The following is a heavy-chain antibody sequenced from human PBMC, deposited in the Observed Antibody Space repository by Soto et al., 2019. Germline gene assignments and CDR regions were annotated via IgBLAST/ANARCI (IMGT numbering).Heavy chain of an antibody. V-gene: IGHV4-4*02. J-gene: IGHJ2*01. CDR2: IHHAGGS. Sequence: QVQLQESGPGLVKPSGTLSLTCTVSSGSISSHNWWTWVRQTPGKGLEWIGDIHHAGGSNYNPSLKSRVSIPVDKSKNQFSLRLSSVTVADTAVYYCARKRAGSDDYGDYSPHWYFDLWGRGTLVTVSP. D-gene: IGHD4-17*01. CDR3: ARKRAGSDDYGDYSPHWYFDL. CDR1: SGSISSHNW.